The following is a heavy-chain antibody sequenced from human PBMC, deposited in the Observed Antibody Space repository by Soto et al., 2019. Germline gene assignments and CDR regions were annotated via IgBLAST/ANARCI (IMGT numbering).Heavy chain of an antibody. D-gene: IGHD2-15*01. CDR2: IYYSGST. V-gene: IGHV4-59*01. CDR1: GGSISSYY. CDR3: ARGYCSGGSCYSDWFDP. Sequence: SETLSLTCTVSGGSISSYYWSWIRQPPGKGLEWIGYIYYSGSTNYNPSLKSRVTISVDTSKNQFSLKLSSVTAADTAVYYCARGYCSGGSCYSDWFDPWGQGTLVTVSS. J-gene: IGHJ5*02.